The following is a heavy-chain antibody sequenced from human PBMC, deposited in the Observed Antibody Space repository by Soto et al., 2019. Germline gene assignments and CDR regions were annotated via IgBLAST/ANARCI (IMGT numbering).Heavy chain of an antibody. V-gene: IGHV4-61*01. CDR3: PSHPRYYDLLNGSLPTPYYFDS. J-gene: IGHJ4*02. D-gene: IGHD3-9*01. Sequence: SETLSLTCTVSGGSVSSGSYYWSWILQPPGKGLEGMGDSYYSGSTNYNPSLKSRVTISVDTSKNQCSLKLGSVTVADTAVSYCPSHPRYYDLLNGSLPTPYYFDSWRPGTLATVSS. CDR2: SYYSGST. CDR1: GGSVSSGSYY.